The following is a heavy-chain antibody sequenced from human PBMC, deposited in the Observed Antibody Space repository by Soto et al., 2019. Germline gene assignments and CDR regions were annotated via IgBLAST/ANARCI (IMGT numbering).Heavy chain of an antibody. J-gene: IGHJ6*02. V-gene: IGHV1-18*01. CDR1: GHTFSSYG. CDR2: ISADNGNT. D-gene: IGHD1-1*01. Sequence: QVQLVQSGAEVKKPGASVKVSCKASGHTFSSYGFSWVRQAPGQGLEWMGWISADNGNTNYAQNVQGRVTLTTDTSTSTAYMELRSLRSDDTAVYYCATTTSTYYGMDVWGQGTTVTVSS. CDR3: ATTTSTYYGMDV.